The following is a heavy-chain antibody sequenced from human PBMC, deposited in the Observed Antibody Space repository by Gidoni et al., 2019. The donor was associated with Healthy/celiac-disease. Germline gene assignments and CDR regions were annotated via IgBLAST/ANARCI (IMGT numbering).Heavy chain of an antibody. V-gene: IGHV4-31*03. CDR1: GGSISRGGYY. CDR3: ARGSMVRGVNDY. J-gene: IGHJ4*02. CDR2: IYYSGST. Sequence: QVKRQESGPGLGTPYQPLSLTCSVPGGSISRGGYYGSWIRQHPGKGLEWIGYIYYSGSTYYNPSLKSRVTISVDTSKNQFSLKLSSVTAADTAVYYCARGSMVRGVNDYWGQGTLVTVSS. D-gene: IGHD3-10*01.